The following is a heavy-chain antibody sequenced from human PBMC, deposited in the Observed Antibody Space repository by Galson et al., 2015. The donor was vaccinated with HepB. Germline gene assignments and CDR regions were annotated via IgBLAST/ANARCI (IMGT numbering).Heavy chain of an antibody. CDR1: GFTFSSYW. Sequence: SLRLSCAASGFTFSSYWMSWVRQAPGGGLEWVANIKQDGSEKYYVDSVKGRFTISRDNAKNSLYLQMNSLRAEDTAVYYCARGWLLNTDAFDIWGQGTMVTVSS. CDR3: ARGWLLNTDAFDI. J-gene: IGHJ3*02. V-gene: IGHV3-7*01. CDR2: IKQDGSEK. D-gene: IGHD3-22*01.